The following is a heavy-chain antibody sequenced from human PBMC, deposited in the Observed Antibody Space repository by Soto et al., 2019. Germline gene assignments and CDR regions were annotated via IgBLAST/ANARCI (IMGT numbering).Heavy chain of an antibody. D-gene: IGHD3-22*01. CDR2: ISSSSSYT. V-gene: IGHV3-11*06. Sequence: GSLILSCAASGCTFSDYYMSWIRQAPGKGLEWVSYISSSSSYTNYADSVKGRFTISRDNAKNSLYLQMNSLRAEDTAVYYCARDRYYDSSGYYFYWGQGTLVTVSS. J-gene: IGHJ4*02. CDR1: GCTFSDYY. CDR3: ARDRYYDSSGYYFY.